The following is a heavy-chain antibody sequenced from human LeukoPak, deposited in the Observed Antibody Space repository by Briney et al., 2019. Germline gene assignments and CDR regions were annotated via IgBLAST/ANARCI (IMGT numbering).Heavy chain of an antibody. CDR2: MYSGGTT. V-gene: IGHV3-53*01. Sequence: PGGSLRLSCAASGFTVSNNYMNWVRQAPGKGLEWVSVMYSGGTTYYADSVKGRFSISRDKSKNTVFLQMSSLKAEDTAVYYCARDGSWGWAQYDYWGQGILVTVSS. D-gene: IGHD5-24*01. J-gene: IGHJ4*02. CDR1: GFTVSNNY. CDR3: ARDGSWGWAQYDY.